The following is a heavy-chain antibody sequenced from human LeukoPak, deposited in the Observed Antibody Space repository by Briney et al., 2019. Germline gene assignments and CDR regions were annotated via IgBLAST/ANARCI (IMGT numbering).Heavy chain of an antibody. J-gene: IGHJ4*02. CDR3: ASPSSSGY. V-gene: IGHV3-48*04. CDR2: ISSSSSTI. Sequence: GGSLRLSCAASGFTFSSYSMNWVRQAPGKGLEWVSYISSSSSTIYYADSVKGRFTISRDNAKNSLYLQMNSLRAGDTAVYYCASPSSSGYWGQGTLVTVSS. D-gene: IGHD3-22*01. CDR1: GFTFSSYS.